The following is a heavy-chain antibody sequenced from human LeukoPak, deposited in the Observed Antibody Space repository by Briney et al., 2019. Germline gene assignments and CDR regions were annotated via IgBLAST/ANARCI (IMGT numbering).Heavy chain of an antibody. CDR3: ARGEYSGSTYYFDY. D-gene: IGHD1-26*01. V-gene: IGHV4-34*01. J-gene: IGHJ4*02. CDR2: INHSGST. Sequence: RASETLSLTCAVYGGSFSGYYWSWIRQPPGKGLEWIGEINHSGSTNYDPSLKSRVTISVDTSKNQFSLKLSSVTAADTAVYYCARGEYSGSTYYFDYWGQGTRVTVSS. CDR1: GGSFSGYY.